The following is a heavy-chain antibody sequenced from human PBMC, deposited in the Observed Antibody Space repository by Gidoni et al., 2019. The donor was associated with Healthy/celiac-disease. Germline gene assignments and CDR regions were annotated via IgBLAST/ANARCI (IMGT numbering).Heavy chain of an antibody. CDR1: GGSISSGNW. J-gene: IGHJ4*02. CDR2: IYHSGST. V-gene: IGHV4-4*02. CDR3: ARVSYCGGDCHHGGVDY. D-gene: IGHD2-21*01. Sequence: QVQLQESGPGLVKPSGTLSLTCAVSGGSISSGNWWSWVRQPPGKGLEWIGEIYHSGSTNYNPSLKSRVTISVDKSKNQFSLKLSSVTAADTAVYYCARVSYCGGDCHHGGVDYWGQGTLVTVSS.